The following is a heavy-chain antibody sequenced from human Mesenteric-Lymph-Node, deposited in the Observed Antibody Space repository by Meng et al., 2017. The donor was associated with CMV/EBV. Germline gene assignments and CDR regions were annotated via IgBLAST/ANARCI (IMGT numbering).Heavy chain of an antibody. J-gene: IGHJ3*02. Sequence: GSLRLSCTVSGGSISSYYWSWIRQPPGKGLEWIGYIYYSGSTNYNPSLKSRVTISVDTSKNQFSLKLSSVTAADTAVYYCARGGYQVFDWFAFDIWGQGTMVTVSS. CDR3: ARGGYQVFDWFAFDI. CDR1: GGSISSYY. D-gene: IGHD3-9*01. CDR2: IYYSGST. V-gene: IGHV4-59*01.